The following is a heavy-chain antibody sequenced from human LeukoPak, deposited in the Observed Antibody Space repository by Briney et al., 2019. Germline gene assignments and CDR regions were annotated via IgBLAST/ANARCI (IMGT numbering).Heavy chain of an antibody. CDR1: GFTFSSYW. CDR2: INSDGSST. Sequence: PGGSLRLSCAASGFTFSSYWMHWVRQAPGKGLVWVSRINSDGSSTNYADSVKGRFTISRDNAKNTLYLQMNSLRAEDTAVYYCAKEGWGETAVVAYFGYWGQGTLVTVSS. CDR3: AKEGWGETAVVAYFGY. J-gene: IGHJ4*02. D-gene: IGHD5-18*01. V-gene: IGHV3-74*01.